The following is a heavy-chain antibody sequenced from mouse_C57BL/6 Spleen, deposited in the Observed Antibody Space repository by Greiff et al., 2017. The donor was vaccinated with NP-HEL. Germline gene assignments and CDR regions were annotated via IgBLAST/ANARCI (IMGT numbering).Heavy chain of an antibody. CDR2: ISSGGDYI. D-gene: IGHD1-1*01. CDR1: GFTFSSYA. J-gene: IGHJ4*01. CDR3: TRELLRGAMDY. V-gene: IGHV5-9-1*02. Sequence: EVKVVESGEGLVKPGGSLKLSCAASGFTFSSYAMSWVRQTPEKRLEWVAYISSGGDYIYYADTVKGRFTISRDNARNTLYLQMSSLKSEDTAMYYCTRELLRGAMDYWGQGTSVTVSS.